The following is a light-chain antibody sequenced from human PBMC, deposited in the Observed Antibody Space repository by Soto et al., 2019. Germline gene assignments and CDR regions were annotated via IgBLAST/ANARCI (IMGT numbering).Light chain of an antibody. V-gene: IGLV2-14*01. J-gene: IGLJ3*02. CDR3: GSYTSSSTLV. Sequence: QSVLTQPASVSGSPGQSITISCTGTSSDVGGYNYVSWYQQHPGKAPKLMIYDVSNRPSGVSNRFSGSKSGNTASLTIFGLQAEDEADYYCGSYTSSSTLVFGGGTKLTVL. CDR2: DVS. CDR1: SSDVGGYNY.